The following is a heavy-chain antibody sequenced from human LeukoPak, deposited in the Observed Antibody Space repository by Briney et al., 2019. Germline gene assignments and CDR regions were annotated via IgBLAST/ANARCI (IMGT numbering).Heavy chain of an antibody. D-gene: IGHD6-13*01. Sequence: PGGSLRLSCAASGFSFSSYAMHWVRQAPGKRLEYVSAISGNGANTYYANSVKGRFTISRDNSKNTLYLQMGSLRAEDMAVYYCARDGAAEGYAFDIWGQGTMVTVSS. CDR3: ARDGAAEGYAFDI. V-gene: IGHV3-64*01. CDR1: GFSFSSYA. J-gene: IGHJ3*02. CDR2: ISGNGANT.